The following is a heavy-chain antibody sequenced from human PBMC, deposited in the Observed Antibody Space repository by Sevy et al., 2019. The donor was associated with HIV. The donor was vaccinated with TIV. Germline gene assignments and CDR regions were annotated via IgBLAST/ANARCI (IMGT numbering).Heavy chain of an antibody. V-gene: IGHV1-24*01. Sequence: ASVKVSCKVCGYTLTRLAMHWVRQAPGKGLEWMGSFDPEDNERIYAQKWQGRFSMTEDTSTDTAYMELSNLRSEDTAVYYCATTKDYYENSGDPFDYWGQGTLVTVSS. D-gene: IGHD3-22*01. J-gene: IGHJ4*02. CDR2: FDPEDNER. CDR1: GYTLTRLA. CDR3: ATTKDYYENSGDPFDY.